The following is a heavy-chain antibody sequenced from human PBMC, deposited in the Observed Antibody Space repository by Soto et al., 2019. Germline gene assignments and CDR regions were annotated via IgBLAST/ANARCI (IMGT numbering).Heavy chain of an antibody. CDR3: ARSPRSSPYFDY. D-gene: IGHD6-13*01. J-gene: IGHJ4*02. Sequence: PGESLKISCQCSGYTFSNFWIGWVRQLLGKGLGWMGIIYPGDHETRYSPSFHGKVTISADKSINTAYLQWNSLEASDTAFYFCARSPRSSPYFDYWCQGALVTVST. CDR2: IYPGDHET. V-gene: IGHV5-51*01. CDR1: GYTFSNFW.